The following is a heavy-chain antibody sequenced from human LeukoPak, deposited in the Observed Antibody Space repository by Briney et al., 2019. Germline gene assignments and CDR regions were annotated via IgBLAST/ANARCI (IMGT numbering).Heavy chain of an antibody. V-gene: IGHV3-53*01. CDR2: IYSDGRT. Sequence: PGGSLRISCAASGFTVSTNYLSWVRQAPGKGLEWVSSIYSDGRTYYADSVKGRFTISRDNFKNSVYLQMSSLRAEDTAVYYCTRDPTAVADRGDYWGQGTLVTVSS. J-gene: IGHJ4*02. CDR3: TRDPTAVADRGDY. CDR1: GFTVSTNY. D-gene: IGHD6-19*01.